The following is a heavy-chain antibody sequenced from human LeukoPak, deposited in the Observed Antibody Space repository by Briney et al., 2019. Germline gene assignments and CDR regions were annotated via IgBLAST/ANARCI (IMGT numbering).Heavy chain of an antibody. CDR2: IKQDGSEK. D-gene: IGHD6-19*01. CDR3: ARHYSSGWYQVDAFDI. V-gene: IGHV3-7*01. CDR1: GFTFSSYW. Sequence: GGSLRLSCAASGFTFSSYWMSWVRQAPGKGLEWVANIKQDGSEKYYVDSVKGRFTISRDNAKNSLYLQMNSLRAEDTAVYYCARHYSSGWYQVDAFDIWGQGTMVTVSS. J-gene: IGHJ3*02.